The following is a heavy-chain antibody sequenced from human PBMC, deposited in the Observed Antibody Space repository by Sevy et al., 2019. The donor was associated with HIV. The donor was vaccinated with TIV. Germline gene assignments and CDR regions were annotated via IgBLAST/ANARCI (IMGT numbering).Heavy chain of an antibody. V-gene: IGHV3-7*01. CDR3: ASILDYYYGSGSPNDY. CDR1: EFTFSSYW. CDR2: IKQDGSEK. D-gene: IGHD3-10*01. Sequence: GGSLRLSCAASEFTFSSYWMSWVRQAPGKGLEWVANIKQDGSEKYYVDSVKGRFTISRDNAKNSLYLQMNSLRAEDTAVYYCASILDYYYGSGSPNDYWGQGTLVTVSS. J-gene: IGHJ4*02.